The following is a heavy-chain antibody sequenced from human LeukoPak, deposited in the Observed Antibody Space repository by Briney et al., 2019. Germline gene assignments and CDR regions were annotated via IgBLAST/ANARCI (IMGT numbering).Heavy chain of an antibody. CDR1: GGPISSGGYY. V-gene: IGHV4-31*03. CDR3: ARYGGTLTGNYFDY. CDR2: IYYSGST. D-gene: IGHD3-9*01. Sequence: PSETLSLTCTVSGGPISSGGYYWSWIRQHPGKGLEWIGYIYYSGSTYYNPSLKSRVTISVGTSENQFSLKLSSVTAADTAVYYCARYGGTLTGNYFDYWGQGTLVTVSS. J-gene: IGHJ4*02.